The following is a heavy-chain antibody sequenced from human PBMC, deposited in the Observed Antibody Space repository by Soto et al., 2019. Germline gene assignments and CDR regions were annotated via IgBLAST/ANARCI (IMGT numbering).Heavy chain of an antibody. Sequence: QVQLVQSGAEVKRPGSSVTVSCTASGGSFSSYAITWVRQAPGQGLKWMGATIPRFETPTYAEKFQGRVTISTAQSTSTAYMELSSLTYEDTAVYYCARAPVGYGATLRRFDHWGQGTLVTVSS. V-gene: IGHV1-69*01. CDR3: ARAPVGYGATLRRFDH. D-gene: IGHD5-18*01. J-gene: IGHJ4*02. CDR2: TIPRFETP. CDR1: GGSFSSYA.